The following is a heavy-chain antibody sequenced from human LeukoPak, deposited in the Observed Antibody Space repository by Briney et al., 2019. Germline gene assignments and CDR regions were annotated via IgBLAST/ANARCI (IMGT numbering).Heavy chain of an antibody. CDR3: ARDGYCSSTSCYYFDY. J-gene: IGHJ4*02. CDR1: GFTFTSSW. Sequence: GGSLRLSCVVSGFTFTSSWMTWVRQAPGKGLEWVSFIYTGGSTYYADSVKGRFTISRDNSKNTLYLQMNSLRAEDTAVYYCARDGYCSSTSCYYFDYWGQGTLVTVSS. D-gene: IGHD2-2*01. V-gene: IGHV3-66*01. CDR2: IYTGGST.